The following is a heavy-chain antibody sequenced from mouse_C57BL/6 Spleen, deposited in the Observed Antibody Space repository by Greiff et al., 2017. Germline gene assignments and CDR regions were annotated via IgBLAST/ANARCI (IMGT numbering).Heavy chain of an antibody. D-gene: IGHD3-3*01. V-gene: IGHV1-69*01. CDR1: GYTFTSYW. J-gene: IGHJ4*01. Sequence: QVQLQQPGAELVMPGASVKLSCKASGYTFTSYWMHWVKQRPGQGLEWTGEIDPSDSYTNYNQKFKGKSTLTVDKSSSTAYMQLSSLTSEDSAVYYCARRGWGAMDYWGQGTSVTVSS. CDR3: ARRGWGAMDY. CDR2: IDPSDSYT.